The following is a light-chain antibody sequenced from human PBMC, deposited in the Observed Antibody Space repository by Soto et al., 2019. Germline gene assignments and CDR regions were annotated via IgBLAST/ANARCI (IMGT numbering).Light chain of an antibody. Sequence: EIVMTQSPATLSVSPGERATLSCRASQSVSSNLAWYQQKPGQAPRLLIYGASTMATGIPARFSGSGSGTEFTLTISSLQSADFAVYYCQQYNNWPSITFGQGTRLEIK. CDR3: QQYNNWPSIT. CDR1: QSVSSN. J-gene: IGKJ5*01. V-gene: IGKV3-15*01. CDR2: GAS.